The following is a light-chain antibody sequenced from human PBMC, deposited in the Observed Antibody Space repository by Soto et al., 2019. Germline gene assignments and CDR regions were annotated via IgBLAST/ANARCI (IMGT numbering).Light chain of an antibody. J-gene: IGLJ1*01. CDR2: AVS. V-gene: IGLV2-14*01. Sequence: QSVLTQPPSVSGAPGQRVTISCTVTSSDVGLYDYVSWYQQHPGKAPQLMIYAVSNRPSGVSNRFSASKSGNTASLFISGLQAEDEADYYCSSYTSDSSYVFGSGTKVTVL. CDR3: SSYTSDSSYV. CDR1: SSDVGLYDY.